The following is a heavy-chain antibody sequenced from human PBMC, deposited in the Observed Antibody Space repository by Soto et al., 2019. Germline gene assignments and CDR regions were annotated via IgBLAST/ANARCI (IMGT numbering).Heavy chain of an antibody. D-gene: IGHD3-22*01. V-gene: IGHV4-30-2*01. J-gene: IGHJ5*02. Sequence: SETLSLTCAVSGGSISSGGYSWSWIRQPPGKGLEWIGYIYHSGSTYYNPSLKSRVTISVDRSKNQFSLKLSSVTAADTAVYYCARSKGITMMESDNWFDPWGQGTLVTVSS. CDR1: GGSISSGGYS. CDR3: ARSKGITMMESDNWFDP. CDR2: IYHSGST.